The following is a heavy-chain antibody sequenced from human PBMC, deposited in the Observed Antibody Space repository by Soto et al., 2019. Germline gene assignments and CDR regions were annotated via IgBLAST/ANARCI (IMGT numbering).Heavy chain of an antibody. CDR1: CGSIISSNW. V-gene: IGHV4-4*02. CDR3: ARDSGVRRDYYGMDV. CDR2: IYHSGST. Sequence: SETLSLTCAFSCGSIISSNWWSWVRQPPGKGLEWIGEIYHSGSTNYNPSLKSRVTISVDKSKNQFSLKLSSVTAADTAVYYCARDSGVRRDYYGMDVWGQGTTVTVSS. D-gene: IGHD3-10*01. J-gene: IGHJ6*02.